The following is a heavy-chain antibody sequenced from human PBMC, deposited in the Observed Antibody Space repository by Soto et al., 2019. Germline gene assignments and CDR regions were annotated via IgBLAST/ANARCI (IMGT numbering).Heavy chain of an antibody. CDR3: ARDHSYSSGWEYYFDY. Sequence: PSETLSLTCTVSGGSISSYYWSWIRQPPGKGLEWIGYIYYSGSTNYNPSLKSRVTISVDTSKNQFSLKLSSVTAADTAVYYCARDHSYSSGWEYYFDYWGQGTLVTVSS. CDR2: IYYSGST. CDR1: GGSISSYY. V-gene: IGHV4-59*01. D-gene: IGHD6-19*01. J-gene: IGHJ4*02.